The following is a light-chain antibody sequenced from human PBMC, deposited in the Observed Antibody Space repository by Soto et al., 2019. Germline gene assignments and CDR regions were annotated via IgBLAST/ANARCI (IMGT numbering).Light chain of an antibody. CDR1: QTIRGY. CDR3: QHYDAYTTWT. CDR2: KAS. Sequence: IQMTQSPSSLSASIGDRVTITCRASQTIRGYLAWYQQKPGKAPKLLIYKASTLESGVPSRFSGSGSGTEFTLTISSLQPDDFATYYCQHYDAYTTWTFGQGTKVDIK. V-gene: IGKV1-5*03. J-gene: IGKJ1*01.